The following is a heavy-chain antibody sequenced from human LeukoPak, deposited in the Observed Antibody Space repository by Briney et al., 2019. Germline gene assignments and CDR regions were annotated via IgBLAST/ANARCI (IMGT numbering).Heavy chain of an antibody. CDR1: GFTFSSYG. CDR2: IRYDGSNK. V-gene: IGHV3-30*02. Sequence: GGSLRLSCAASGFTFSSYGMHWVRQAPGKGLEWVAFIRYDGSNKYYADSVQGRFTISRDNSKNTLYLEMNSLSPDDTAVYYCARGVEPLAANTLAYWGQGTLVTVSS. CDR3: ARGVEPLAANTLAY. J-gene: IGHJ4*02. D-gene: IGHD1-14*01.